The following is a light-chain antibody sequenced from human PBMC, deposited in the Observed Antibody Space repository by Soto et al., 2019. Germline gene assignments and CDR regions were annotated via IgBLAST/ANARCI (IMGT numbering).Light chain of an antibody. J-gene: IGKJ5*01. CDR1: HSVTTH. V-gene: IGKV3-11*01. CDR3: QQRSDSIT. CDR2: DAS. Sequence: EIVLTQSPDTLGLSRGERATLSFWASHSVTTHLAWFQQRPGQTPRLLIYDASTRAPGIPARFSGRGSGADFTLTISSLEPEDFAVYYCQQRSDSITFGQGTRLEIK.